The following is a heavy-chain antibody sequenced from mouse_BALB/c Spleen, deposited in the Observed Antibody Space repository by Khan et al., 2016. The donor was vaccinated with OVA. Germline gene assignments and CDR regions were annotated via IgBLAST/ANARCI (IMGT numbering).Heavy chain of an antibody. CDR2: ISSGDFT. V-gene: IGHV5-6-5*01. Sequence: VQLKESGGGLVKPGGSLKLSCAASGFTFSNYAMSWVRQSPEKRLEWVASISSGDFTYYSDSVKGRFTISRDNARNILYLQMSSLRSEDTAMYCCTRDYWFAYWGQGTLVTVSA. J-gene: IGHJ3*01. CDR1: GFTFSNYA. CDR3: TRDYWFAY.